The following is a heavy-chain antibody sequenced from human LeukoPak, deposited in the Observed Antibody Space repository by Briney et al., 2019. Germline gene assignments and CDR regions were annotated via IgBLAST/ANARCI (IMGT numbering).Heavy chain of an antibody. D-gene: IGHD3-16*01. CDR3: ARNSVGGSFFDY. J-gene: IGHJ4*02. CDR1: GVTFSSYD. Sequence: PGGSLRLSCGASGVTFSSYDMHWVRQAPGKGLEWVAVISYDGTNKDYADSVKGRLTISRDNSKNTLYLQMNSLRPEDTAVYYCARNSVGGSFFDYWGQGILVTVSS. CDR2: ISYDGTNK. V-gene: IGHV3-30-3*01.